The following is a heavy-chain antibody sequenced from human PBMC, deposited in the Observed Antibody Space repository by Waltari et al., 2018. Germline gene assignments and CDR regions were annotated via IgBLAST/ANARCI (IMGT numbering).Heavy chain of an antibody. Sequence: QITLKESGPTLVNPTQPLTLTCTFPGFALPSSGVGVGWIRQPPGKALEWLAFIYWNDNKLYSPSLKSRLTITKDTSRNQVVLTMTNMGPVDTATYYCVHPADYYDSSNYGVYWGQGTLVTVSS. CDR2: IYWNDNK. CDR3: VHPADYYDSSNYGVY. D-gene: IGHD3-22*01. V-gene: IGHV2-5*01. CDR1: GFALPSSGVG. J-gene: IGHJ4*02.